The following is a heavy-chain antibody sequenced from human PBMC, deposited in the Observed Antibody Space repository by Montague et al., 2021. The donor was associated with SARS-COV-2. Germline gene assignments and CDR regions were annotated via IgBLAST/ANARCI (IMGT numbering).Heavy chain of an antibody. Sequence: STNYNPSLESRVTMSIDTSKNQFSLKLRSVTAADTAVYFCAREGLNNWFDPWCQGILVIV. J-gene: IGHJ5*02. V-gene: IGHV4-4*07. CDR3: AREGLNNWFDP. CDR2: ST.